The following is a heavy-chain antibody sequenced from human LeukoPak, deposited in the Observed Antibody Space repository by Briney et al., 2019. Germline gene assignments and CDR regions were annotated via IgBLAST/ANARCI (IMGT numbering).Heavy chain of an antibody. CDR3: ASGLYYYDNPDAFDI. V-gene: IGHV3-11*01. CDR2: ISSSGSTI. J-gene: IGHJ3*02. Sequence: PGGSLRLSCAASGFTFSNYPMSWVRQAPGKGLEWVSYISSSGSTIYYADSVKGRFTISRDNAKNSLYLQMNSLRAEDTAVYYCASGLYYYDNPDAFDIWGQGTMVTVSS. D-gene: IGHD3-22*01. CDR1: GFTFSNYP.